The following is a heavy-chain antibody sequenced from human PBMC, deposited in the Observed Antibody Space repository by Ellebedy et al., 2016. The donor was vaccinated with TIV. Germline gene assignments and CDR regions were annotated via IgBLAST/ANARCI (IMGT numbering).Heavy chain of an antibody. D-gene: IGHD6-19*01. CDR1: GGSVSSDY. V-gene: IGHV4-59*02. CDR3: ARIQGRGTVAGVDFDY. Sequence: SETLSLTCNVFGGSVSSDYWNWIRRPPGKGLEWIGFVFHTGATLYNPSLKSRVTMSVSSSKNQFSLNLSSVTAADTAVYYCARIQGRGTVAGVDFDYWGQGTLVTVSS. J-gene: IGHJ4*02. CDR2: VFHTGAT.